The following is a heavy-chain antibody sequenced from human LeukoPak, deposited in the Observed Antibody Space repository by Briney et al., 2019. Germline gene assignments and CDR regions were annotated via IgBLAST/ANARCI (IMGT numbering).Heavy chain of an antibody. CDR3: ARVAHGPAGTLGY. J-gene: IGHJ4*02. CDR2: MNPDSGST. V-gene: IGHV1-8*03. Sequence: ASVKVSCKASGGTFSSYAISWVRQAPGQGLEWMGWMNPDSGSTGYAQKFQGRVTITRNASISTAYMDLSRLRSEDTAVYYCARVAHGPAGTLGYWGQGTLVTVSS. CDR1: GGTFSSYA. D-gene: IGHD3-10*01.